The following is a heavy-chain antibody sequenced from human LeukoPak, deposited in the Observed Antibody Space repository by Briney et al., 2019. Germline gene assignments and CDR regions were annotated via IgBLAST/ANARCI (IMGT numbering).Heavy chain of an antibody. V-gene: IGHV3-74*01. Sequence: GGSLRLSCTASGFPYGRTSMHWVRQAPGKGLEWVSGIQRDGTSPTYADSVKGRFIISRDNAKGSVYLQMNILRAEDTAVYYCSRGHYGPDYWGQGTLVTVSS. D-gene: IGHD3-16*01. J-gene: IGHJ4*02. CDR3: SRGHYGPDY. CDR1: GFPYGRTS. CDR2: IQRDGTSP.